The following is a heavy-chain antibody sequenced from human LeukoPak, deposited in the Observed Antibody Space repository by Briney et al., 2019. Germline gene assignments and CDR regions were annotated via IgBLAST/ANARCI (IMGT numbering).Heavy chain of an antibody. D-gene: IGHD2-15*01. CDR1: GFTFSSYE. CDR3: ARLRYCSGCSCYEQSLDY. CDR2: ISSSGSTI. J-gene: IGHJ4*02. V-gene: IGHV3-48*03. Sequence: GGSLRLSCAASGFTFSSYEMNWVRQAPGKGLEWVSYISSSGSTIYYADSVKGRFTISRDNAKNSLYLQMNSLRAEDTAVYYCARLRYCSGCSCYEQSLDYWGQGTLVTVSS.